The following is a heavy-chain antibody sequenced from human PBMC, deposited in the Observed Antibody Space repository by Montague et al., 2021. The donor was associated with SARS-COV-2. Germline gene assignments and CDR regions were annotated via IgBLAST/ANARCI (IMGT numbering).Heavy chain of an antibody. J-gene: IGHJ6*02. Sequence: SETMSLTCTVSSASMNLYYWTWVRQPAGKGLEWIGRFYPSGSTNFNPYLQSRVIMSVDMSKNQFSLILTSVTAADTAIYYCARGLIRGDHGFDVWGQGTPVTVSS. CDR3: ARGLIRGDHGFDV. CDR2: FYPSGST. D-gene: IGHD3-10*01. V-gene: IGHV4-4*07. CDR1: SASMNLYY.